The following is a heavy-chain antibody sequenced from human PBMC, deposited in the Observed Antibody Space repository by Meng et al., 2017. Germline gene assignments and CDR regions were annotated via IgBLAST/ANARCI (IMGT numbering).Heavy chain of an antibody. V-gene: IGHV4-4*02. Sequence: QGQLLEPGPGRGKRWGTLALTCDVSRGAIRSSAWWSWVRQSPGKGLEWIGEIYQTGSTNYNPSLKSRAIISVDPSNNQFSLELTSLTAADTAVYYCTTVYYYGSGRLYFEYWGQGTLVTVSS. J-gene: IGHJ4*02. CDR3: TTVYYYGSGRLYFEY. D-gene: IGHD3-10*01. CDR1: RGAIRSSAW. CDR2: IYQTGST.